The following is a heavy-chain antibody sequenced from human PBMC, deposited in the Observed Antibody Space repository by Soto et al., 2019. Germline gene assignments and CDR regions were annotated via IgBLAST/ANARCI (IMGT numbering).Heavy chain of an antibody. CDR3: AKDQKIGTNYYYYGMDV. Sequence: EVQLVESGGGLVQPGRSLRLSCAASGFTFDDYAMHWFRQGPGKGLEWVSGISWNSGSIVYADSVKGRFTISRDNAKNSLYLQMNSLRAEDTALYYCAKDQKIGTNYYYYGMDVWGQGTTVTVSS. J-gene: IGHJ6*02. CDR1: GFTFDDYA. D-gene: IGHD3-3*01. CDR2: ISWNSGSI. V-gene: IGHV3-9*01.